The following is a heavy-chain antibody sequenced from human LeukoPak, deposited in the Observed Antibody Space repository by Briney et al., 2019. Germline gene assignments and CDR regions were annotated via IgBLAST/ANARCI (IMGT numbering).Heavy chain of an antibody. CDR3: ATGGPDY. J-gene: IGHJ4*02. CDR1: GGSISSSSYY. V-gene: IGHV4-39*01. CDR2: IYYSGST. D-gene: IGHD2-15*01. Sequence: SETLSLTCTVSGGSISSSSYYWGWIRQPPGKGLEWIGSIYYSGSTYYNPSLKSRVTISVDTSKNQFSLRLSSVTAADTAVYYCATGGPDYWGQGTLATVSS.